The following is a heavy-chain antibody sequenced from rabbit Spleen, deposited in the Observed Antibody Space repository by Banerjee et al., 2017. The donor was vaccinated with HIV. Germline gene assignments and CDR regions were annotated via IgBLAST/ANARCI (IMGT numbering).Heavy chain of an antibody. CDR3: ARDSPHTPGYVFNL. J-gene: IGHJ4*01. CDR2: IYAGSSGNT. Sequence: QEQLVESGGDLVKPGTSLTLTCTASGFSFNSGYDMCWVRQAPGKGLEWIACIYAGSSGNTYSAIWAKGRFTISKTSSTTVTLQMTSLTAADTATYFCARDSPHTPGYVFNLWGPGTLVTVS. CDR1: GFSFNSGYD. V-gene: IGHV1S45*01. D-gene: IGHD7-1*01.